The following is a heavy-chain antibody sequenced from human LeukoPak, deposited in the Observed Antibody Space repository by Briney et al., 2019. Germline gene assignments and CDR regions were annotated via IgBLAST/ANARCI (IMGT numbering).Heavy chain of an antibody. D-gene: IGHD2-15*01. Sequence: PSETLSLTCAVSGGFISNINWWSWVRQPPGRGLEWIGEVHQSGVTNYNPSLKSRVTISLDKSNNQFSLKLNPVTAADTAVYFCAENGPWSLKYWGQGTLVTVSS. CDR1: GGFISNINW. CDR2: VHQSGVT. CDR3: AENGPWSLKY. J-gene: IGHJ4*02. V-gene: IGHV4-4*02.